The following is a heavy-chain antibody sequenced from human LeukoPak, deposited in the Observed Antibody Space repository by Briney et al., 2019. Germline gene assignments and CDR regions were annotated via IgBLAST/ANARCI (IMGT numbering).Heavy chain of an antibody. CDR3: AKSTQGNSGPFDY. D-gene: IGHD2-2*01. J-gene: IGHJ4*02. V-gene: IGHV3-23*01. CDR2: ITGSGGST. CDR1: GFTFSSYA. Sequence: GGSLRLSCVASGFTFSSYAMSWVRQAPGKGLEWVSGITGSGGSTYYADSVKGRFTISRDSSKNTLYLQMNSLRAEDTAVYFCAKSTQGNSGPFDYWGQGTLVTVSS.